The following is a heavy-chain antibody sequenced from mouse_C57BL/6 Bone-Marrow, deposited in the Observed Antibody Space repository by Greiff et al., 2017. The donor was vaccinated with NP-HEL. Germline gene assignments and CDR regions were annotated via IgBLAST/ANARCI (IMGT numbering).Heavy chain of an antibody. Sequence: EVQLQESGPGLVKPSQSLSLTCSVTGYSITSGYYWNWIRQFPGNKLEWMGYISYDGSNNYNPSLKNRISITRDTSKNQFFLKLNSVTTEDTATYYCAREDYSNYEFAYWGQGTLVTVSA. D-gene: IGHD2-5*01. CDR3: AREDYSNYEFAY. J-gene: IGHJ3*01. CDR1: GYSITSGYY. V-gene: IGHV3-6*01. CDR2: ISYDGSN.